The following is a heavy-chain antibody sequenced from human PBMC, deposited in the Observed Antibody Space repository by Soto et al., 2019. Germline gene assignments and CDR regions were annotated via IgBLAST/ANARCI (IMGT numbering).Heavy chain of an antibody. CDR2: INAGNGNT. V-gene: IGHV1-3*01. J-gene: IGHJ4*02. CDR1: GYTFTSYA. D-gene: IGHD2-2*02. Sequence: ASVKVSCKASGYTFTSYAMHWVRQAPGQRLEWMGWINAGNGNTKYSQKFQGRVTITRDTSASTAYMELSSLRSEDTAVYYCARDLGTTYDTISVGGYYFDYWGQGTLVTVSS. CDR3: ARDLGTTYDTISVGGYYFDY.